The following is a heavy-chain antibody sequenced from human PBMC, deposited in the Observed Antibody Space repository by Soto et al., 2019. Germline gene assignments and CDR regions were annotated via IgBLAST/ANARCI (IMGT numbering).Heavy chain of an antibody. D-gene: IGHD2-21*02. V-gene: IGHV1-69*01. CDR1: GGTFSSYA. Sequence: QVQLVQSGAEVKKPGSSVKVSCKASGGTFSSYAISWVRQAPGQGLEWMGGIIPIFGTANYAQKFQGRVTITADESTRTAYMELSSLRSEDTAVYYCARLLYCGGDCYLFDYWGQGTLVTVSS. CDR2: IIPIFGTA. J-gene: IGHJ4*02. CDR3: ARLLYCGGDCYLFDY.